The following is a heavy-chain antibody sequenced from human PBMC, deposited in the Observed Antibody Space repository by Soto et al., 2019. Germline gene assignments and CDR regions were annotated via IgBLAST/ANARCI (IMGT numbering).Heavy chain of an antibody. Sequence: QVQLQQWGAGLLKPSETLSLTCAVYCGSFSGYYWSWIRQPPGKGLEWIGEINHSGSTNYNPSLTSRVSMSVAMSKTQFSMKLRSVTAADPAVYYCARTSRFDCWGQGTLVTVSS. V-gene: IGHV4-34*01. CDR2: INHSGST. CDR3: ARTSRFDC. J-gene: IGHJ4*02. D-gene: IGHD6-6*01. CDR1: CGSFSGYY.